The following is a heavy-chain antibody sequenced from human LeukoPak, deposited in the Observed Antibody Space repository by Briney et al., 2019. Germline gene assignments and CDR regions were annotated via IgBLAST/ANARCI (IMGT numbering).Heavy chain of an antibody. V-gene: IGHV4-4*02. D-gene: IGHD2-2*01. J-gene: IGHJ4*02. CDR3: AMGTLPAAIF. CDR1: GGSISSSNW. Sequence: PSETLSLTCAVSGGSISSSNWWSWVRQPPGKGLEWIGEIYHSGSTNYNPSLKIRVTITVDKSKNQFSLKLSSVTAADTAVYYCAMGTLPAAIFWGQGTLVTVSS. CDR2: IYHSGST.